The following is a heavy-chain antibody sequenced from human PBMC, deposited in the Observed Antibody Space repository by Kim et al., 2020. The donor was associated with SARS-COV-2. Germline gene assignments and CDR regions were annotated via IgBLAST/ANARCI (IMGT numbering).Heavy chain of an antibody. CDR1: GFTFSSYA. V-gene: IGHV3-64D*06. CDR2: ISSNGGST. J-gene: IGHJ4*02. Sequence: GGSLRLSCSASGFTFSSYAMHWVRQAPGKGLEYVSAISSNGGSTYYADSVKGRFTISRDNSKNTLYLQMSSLRAEDTAVYYCVKGYGDYVLASFDYWGQGTLVTVSS. CDR3: VKGYGDYVLASFDY. D-gene: IGHD4-17*01.